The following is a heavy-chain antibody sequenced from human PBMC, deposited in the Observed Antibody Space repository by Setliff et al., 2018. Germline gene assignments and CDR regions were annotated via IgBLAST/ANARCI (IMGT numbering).Heavy chain of an antibody. J-gene: IGHJ3*02. D-gene: IGHD2-15*01. V-gene: IGHV1-8*02. Sequence: ASVKVSCKASGYTFTSDDINWVRQATGQGLEWIGWMNPNSGNTGYAQKFQGRVTMTRNTSMSTAYMELSSLRSEDTAIYYCVRGGRAMGYCSGGTCLENAFDIWGQGTMVTVSS. CDR3: VRGGRAMGYCSGGTCLENAFDI. CDR2: MNPNSGNT. CDR1: GYTFTSDD.